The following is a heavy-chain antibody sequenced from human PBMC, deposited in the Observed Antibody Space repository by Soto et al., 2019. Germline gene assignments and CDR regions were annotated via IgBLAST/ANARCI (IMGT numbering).Heavy chain of an antibody. CDR3: ARDLRGTVAR. V-gene: IGHV3-48*01. D-gene: IGHD6-19*01. J-gene: IGHJ4*02. Sequence: VQLVESGGGLVQPGGSLRLSCAASGFTFSSYSLNWVRQAPGKGLEWVSYISTSSSTIYYADSVKGRFTISRDNAKNSLYLQMNSLRAEDTAVYYCARDLRGTVARWGQGTLVTVSS. CDR1: GFTFSSYS. CDR2: ISTSSSTI.